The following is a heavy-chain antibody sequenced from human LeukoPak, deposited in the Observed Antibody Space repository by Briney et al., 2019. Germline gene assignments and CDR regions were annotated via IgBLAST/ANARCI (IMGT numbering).Heavy chain of an antibody. J-gene: IGHJ4*02. Sequence: GASVKVSCKASGYTFTGYYMHWVRQAPGQGLEWMGWINPNSGGTNYAQKFQGRVTMTRDTSISTAYMEPSRLRSDDTAVYYCARDYYDSSGYYAIDYWGQGTLVTVSS. CDR3: ARDYYDSSGYYAIDY. CDR1: GYTFTGYY. V-gene: IGHV1-2*02. CDR2: INPNSGGT. D-gene: IGHD3-22*01.